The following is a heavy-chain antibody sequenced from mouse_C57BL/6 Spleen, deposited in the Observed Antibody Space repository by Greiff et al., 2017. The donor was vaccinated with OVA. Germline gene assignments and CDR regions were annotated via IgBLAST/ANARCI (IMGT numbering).Heavy chain of an antibody. CDR2: ISYDGSN. CDR1: GYSITSGYY. CDR3: AREVIYDGYYGYFDV. V-gene: IGHV3-6*01. J-gene: IGHJ1*03. D-gene: IGHD2-3*01. Sequence: EVQRVESGPGLVKPSQSLSLTCSVTGYSITSGYYWNWIRQFPGNKLEWMGYISYDGSNNYNPSLKNRISITRDTSKNQFFLKLNSVTTEDTATYYCAREVIYDGYYGYFDVWGTGTTVTVSS.